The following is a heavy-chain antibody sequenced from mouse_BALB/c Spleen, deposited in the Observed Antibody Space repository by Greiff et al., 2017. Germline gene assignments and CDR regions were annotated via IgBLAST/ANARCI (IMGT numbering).Heavy chain of an antibody. Sequence: EVNLVESGGGLVKPGGSLKLSCAASGFTFSSYAMSWVRQTPEKRLEWVASISSGGSTYYPDSVKGRFTISRDNARNILYLQMSSLRSEDTAMYYCARGPDRFYAMDYWGQGTSVTVSS. V-gene: IGHV5-6-5*01. J-gene: IGHJ4*01. D-gene: IGHD2-14*01. CDR2: ISSGGST. CDR3: ARGPDRFYAMDY. CDR1: GFTFSSYA.